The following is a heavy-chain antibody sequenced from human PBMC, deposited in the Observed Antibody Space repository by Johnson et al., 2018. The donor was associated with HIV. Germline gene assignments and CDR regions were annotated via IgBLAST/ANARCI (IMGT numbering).Heavy chain of an antibody. Sequence: QVQLVESGGGVVQPGRSLRLSCAASGFTFSSYAMHWVRQAPGKGLEWVAFIRYDGSNKYYADSVKGRFTISRDNSKNTLYLQMNSLRAEDTGVYYCTTRRSGESSGSYSLLFAFDLWGQGTMVTVSA. D-gene: IGHD3-10*01. V-gene: IGHV3-30*02. CDR1: GFTFSSYA. J-gene: IGHJ3*01. CDR2: IRYDGSNK. CDR3: TTRRSGESSGSYSLLFAFDL.